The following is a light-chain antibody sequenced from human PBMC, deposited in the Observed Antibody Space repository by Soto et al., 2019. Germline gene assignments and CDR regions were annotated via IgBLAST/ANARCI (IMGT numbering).Light chain of an antibody. CDR3: AAWDDSLNGVV. CDR2: EVS. Sequence: QSALTQPSSVSGSPGQSITISCTGTSSDVGTYNSVSWYQQHSGKAPKLMIYEVSNRPSGVSNRFSGSKSGNTASLTISGLQAEDEADYYCAAWDDSLNGVVFGGGTKLTVL. CDR1: SSDVGTYNS. V-gene: IGLV2-14*01. J-gene: IGLJ2*01.